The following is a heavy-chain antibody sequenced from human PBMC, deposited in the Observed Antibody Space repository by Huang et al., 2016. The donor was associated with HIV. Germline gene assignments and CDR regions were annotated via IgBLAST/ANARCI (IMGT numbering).Heavy chain of an antibody. CDR3: AHTDITEANYDTLTGYWDY. D-gene: IGHD3-9*01. V-gene: IGHV2-5*02. J-gene: IGHJ4*02. CDR2: MYWDDDK. Sequence: QITLKESGPTLVKPTQTLTLTCTFSGFSLSTGGVGVGLIRQPPGKALEWLAVMYWDDDKRYSPALKSRLTITKDTSKNQVVLTMTNMDPVDTATYYCAHTDITEANYDTLTGYWDYWGQGTLVTVSS. CDR1: GFSLSTGGVG.